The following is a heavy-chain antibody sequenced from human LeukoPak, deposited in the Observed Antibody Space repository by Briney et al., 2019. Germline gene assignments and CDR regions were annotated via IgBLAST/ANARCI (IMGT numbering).Heavy chain of an antibody. D-gene: IGHD6-13*01. J-gene: IGHJ4*02. Sequence: GGSLRLSCAASGFTLSNYAMHWVRQAPGKGLEWVAVTSYDGSNEYSADSVKGRLTISRDNSKNTVYLRMNSLRAEDTAVYYCARQDIAAAVTFDYWGQGTLSPSPQ. V-gene: IGHV3-30*04. CDR1: GFTLSNYA. CDR3: ARQDIAAAVTFDY. CDR2: TSYDGSNE.